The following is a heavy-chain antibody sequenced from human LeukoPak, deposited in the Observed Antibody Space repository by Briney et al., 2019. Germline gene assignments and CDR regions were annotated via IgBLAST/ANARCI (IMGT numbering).Heavy chain of an antibody. CDR2: IYTSGST. CDR3: ARGPRGLVYDSSGYR. J-gene: IGHJ4*02. V-gene: IGHV4-61*02. Sequence: SETLSLTCTVSGGSISSGSYYWSWLRQPAGKGLEWVGRIYTSGSTNYKPSLKSRVTISVDTSKNQFSLKLSSVTAADTAVYHCARGPRGLVYDSSGYRWGQGTLVTVAS. CDR1: GGSISSGSYY. D-gene: IGHD3-22*01.